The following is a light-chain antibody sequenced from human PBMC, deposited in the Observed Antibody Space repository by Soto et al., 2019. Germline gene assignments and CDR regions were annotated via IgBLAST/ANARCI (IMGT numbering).Light chain of an antibody. J-gene: IGLJ2*01. CDR1: SSNIGNNY. Sequence: QSALTQPPSVSAAPGQTVTISCSGSSSNIGNNYVSWYQQLPGTAPKLLIYDNNKRPSGIPDRFSGSKSGTSATLGITGLQTGDEADYYCGTWDSSLRGVVFGGGTKLTVL. CDR3: GTWDSSLRGVV. CDR2: DNN. V-gene: IGLV1-51*01.